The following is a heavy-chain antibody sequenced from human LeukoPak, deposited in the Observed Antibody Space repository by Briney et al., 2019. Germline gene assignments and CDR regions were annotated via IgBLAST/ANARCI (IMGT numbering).Heavy chain of an antibody. V-gene: IGHV1-18*01. Sequence: ASVKVSCKTSGYTFTRYGISWVRQAPGQGLEWMGWISPYEGNTKYAQKVQGRVSMTTDTSTSTAYMELRSLRSDDTAVYYCARDNAIIPAEIVDTWGQGTQVTASS. D-gene: IGHD3-16*02. CDR2: ISPYEGNT. CDR3: ARDNAIIPAEIVDT. CDR1: GYTFTRYG. J-gene: IGHJ5*02.